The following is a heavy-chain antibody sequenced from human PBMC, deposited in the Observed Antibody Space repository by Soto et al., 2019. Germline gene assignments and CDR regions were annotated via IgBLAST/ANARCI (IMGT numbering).Heavy chain of an antibody. Sequence: SETLSLTCAVYGGSFSGYYWSWIRQPPGKGLEWIGEINHSGSTNYNPSLKSRVSISVGTSNNQSSLKLTYVIAADXXVYXXARGREDDNNQNSYFKLWGRXXXVTVSS. V-gene: IGHV4-34*01. D-gene: IGHD5-18*01. J-gene: IGHJ1*01. CDR1: GGSFSGYY. CDR2: INHSGST. CDR3: ARGREDDNNQNSYFKL.